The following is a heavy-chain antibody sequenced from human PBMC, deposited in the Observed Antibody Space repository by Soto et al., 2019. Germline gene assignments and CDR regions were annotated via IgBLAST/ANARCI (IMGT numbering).Heavy chain of an antibody. CDR1: GFTFSSYA. V-gene: IGHV3-23*01. J-gene: IGHJ4*02. CDR2: ITGSGGDT. D-gene: IGHD2-2*01. Sequence: EVQLLESGGGLVQPGGSLRVSCAASGFTFSSYAMSWVRQAPGKGLEWVSAITGSGGDTYHADSVKGRFTIPRDNTRNTLYLQMNSLRAEDTAVYHCAKGSASSRPYYFDYWGQGTLVTVSS. CDR3: AKGSASSRPYYFDY.